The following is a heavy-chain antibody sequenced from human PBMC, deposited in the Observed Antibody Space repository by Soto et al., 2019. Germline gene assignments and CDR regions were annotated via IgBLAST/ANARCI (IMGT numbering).Heavy chain of an antibody. Sequence: GSLLLPCSASGFAFSSYAMHWVRQTPGKGLEYVSAISPQGGSTYYADSVKGRFTISRDDSKNTVYLQMSSLRPDDTAVYYCVNMMIARGAFDFWGQGTLVTVSS. CDR2: ISPQGGST. J-gene: IGHJ4*02. D-gene: IGHD2-21*01. CDR1: GFAFSSYA. CDR3: VNMMIARGAFDF. V-gene: IGHV3-64D*06.